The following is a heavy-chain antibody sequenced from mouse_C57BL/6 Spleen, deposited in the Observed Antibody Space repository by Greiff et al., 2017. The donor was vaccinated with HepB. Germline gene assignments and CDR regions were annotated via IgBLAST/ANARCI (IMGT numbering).Heavy chain of an antibody. Sequence: EVKVVESGGGLVKPGGSLKLSCAASGFTFSDYGMHWVRQAPEKGLEWVAYISSGISTIYYADTVKGRFTISRDNAKNTLFLQMTSLRSEDTAMYYCARRDYGYWYFDVWGTGTTVTVSS. CDR2: ISSGISTI. V-gene: IGHV5-17*01. CDR3: ARRDYGYWYFDV. CDR1: GFTFSDYG. D-gene: IGHD2-4*01. J-gene: IGHJ1*03.